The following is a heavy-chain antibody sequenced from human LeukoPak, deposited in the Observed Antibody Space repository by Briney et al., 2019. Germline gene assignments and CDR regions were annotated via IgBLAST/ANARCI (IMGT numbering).Heavy chain of an antibody. V-gene: IGHV4-4*02. Sequence: PSGTLSLTCAVSGGSVSSTNSWSWVRQSPGKGLEWIGEIYHSGSANYNPSLRSRVTMSLDKSKNQFSLKLSSVTAADTAVYYCARVDPPRRLDYWGQGTLVTVSS. CDR3: ARVDPPRRLDY. CDR2: IYHSGSA. CDR1: GGSVSSTNS. D-gene: IGHD2-21*02. J-gene: IGHJ4*02.